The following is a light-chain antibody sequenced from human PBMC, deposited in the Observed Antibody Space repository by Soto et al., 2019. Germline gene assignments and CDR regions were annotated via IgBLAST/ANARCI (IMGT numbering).Light chain of an antibody. Sequence: QSALTQPASVSGSPGQSITISCTGTSSDVGGYNYVSWYQQHPGKAPKVIIYEVSNRPSGVSNRFFGSKSGKTASLTISGLQAEDEADYYCSSYTSSSTLVFGGGTKLTVL. CDR1: SSDVGGYNY. CDR3: SSYTSSSTLV. V-gene: IGLV2-14*01. CDR2: EVS. J-gene: IGLJ2*01.